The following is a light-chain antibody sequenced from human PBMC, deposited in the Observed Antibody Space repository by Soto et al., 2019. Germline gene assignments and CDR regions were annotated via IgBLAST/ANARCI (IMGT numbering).Light chain of an antibody. V-gene: IGLV2-18*02. CDR2: DVS. J-gene: IGLJ1*01. CDR1: SSDVGSYSR. CDR3: RSYTTSNTYV. Sequence: QSVLTQPPSVSGSPGQSVAISCTGTSSDVGSYSRVSWYQQPPGTAPKLMIFDVSNRPSGVPDRFSGSKSGNTASLTISGLQAEDEAYYYCRSYTTSNTYVFGTGTKVTVL.